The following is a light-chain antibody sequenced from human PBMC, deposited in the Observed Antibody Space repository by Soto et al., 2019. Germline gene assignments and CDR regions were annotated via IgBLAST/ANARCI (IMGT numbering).Light chain of an antibody. V-gene: IGKV1-33*01. J-gene: IGKJ4*02. CDR2: DAS. CDR1: QDISNY. Sequence: DIQMTQSPSSLSASVGDRVTITCQASQDISNYLNWYQQKPGKAPILLIYDASNLETGVPSRFSRSGSGTDFTVTLSSLQPEDIATYYCQQYDNLLALTFRGGTKVEIK. CDR3: QQYDNLLALT.